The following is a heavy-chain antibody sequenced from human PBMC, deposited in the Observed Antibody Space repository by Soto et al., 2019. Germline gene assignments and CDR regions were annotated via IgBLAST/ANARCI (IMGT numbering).Heavy chain of an antibody. D-gene: IGHD6-19*01. CDR3: ARSVEWLASFDY. V-gene: IGHV1-46*01. Sequence: ASVKVSCKASGYTLIMYYIHWMRQAPGQGLEWMGMINPNSGSTAYAQKFQGRVTMTRNTSISTAYMELSSLRSEDTAVYYCARSVEWLASFDYWGQGTLVTVSS. CDR1: GYTLIMYY. J-gene: IGHJ4*02. CDR2: INPNSGST.